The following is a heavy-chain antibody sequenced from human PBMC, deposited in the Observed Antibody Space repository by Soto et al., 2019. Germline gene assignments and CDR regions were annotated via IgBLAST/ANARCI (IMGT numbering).Heavy chain of an antibody. CDR3: AKRNRDGYKSFDY. CDR1: GFTFSSYW. J-gene: IGHJ4*02. Sequence: GGSLRLSCAASGFTFSSYWMSWVRQAPGKGLEWVANIKQDGSEKYYVDSVKGRFTISRDNAKNSLYLQMNSLRAEDTAVYYCAKRNRDGYKSFDYWGQGTLGTVSS. V-gene: IGHV3-7*03. CDR2: IKQDGSEK. D-gene: IGHD5-12*01.